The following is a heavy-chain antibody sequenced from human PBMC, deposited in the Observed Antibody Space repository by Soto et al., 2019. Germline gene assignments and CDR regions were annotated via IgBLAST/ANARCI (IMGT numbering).Heavy chain of an antibody. CDR3: ARDVRFLEWLSIYYYYGMDV. CDR2: ISGSGGST. CDR1: GFTFSSYA. J-gene: IGHJ6*02. V-gene: IGHV3-23*01. D-gene: IGHD3-3*01. Sequence: PGGSLRLSCAASGFTFSSYAMSWVRQAPGKGLEWVSAISGSGGSTYYADSVKGRFTISRDNSKNTLYLQMNSLRAEDTAVYYCARDVRFLEWLSIYYYYGMDVWGQGTTVTVAS.